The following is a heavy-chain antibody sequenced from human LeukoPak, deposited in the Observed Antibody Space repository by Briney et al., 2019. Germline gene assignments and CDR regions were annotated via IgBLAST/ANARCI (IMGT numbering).Heavy chain of an antibody. Sequence: ASVKVSCKASGYTFTSYYMHWVRQAPGQGLEWMGIINPSGGTTSYAQKFQGRVTLTRDTSTSTFYMELSSLRSEDTAVYYCARRTNIFGVPTEPRLDYWGQGTLVTVSS. J-gene: IGHJ4*02. CDR2: INPSGGTT. V-gene: IGHV1-46*01. D-gene: IGHD3-3*02. CDR1: GYTFTSYY. CDR3: ARRTNIFGVPTEPRLDY.